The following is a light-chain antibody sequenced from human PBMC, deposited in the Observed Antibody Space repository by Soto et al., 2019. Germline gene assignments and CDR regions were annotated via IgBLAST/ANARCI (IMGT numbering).Light chain of an antibody. J-gene: IGLJ2*01. Sequence: QSALTQPASVSGSPGQSITIPCTGSSSDIGLYTFVSWYQQHSGKAPKLLIYDVSYRPSGISDRFSGSKSGNTASLTISGLQPEDEADYYCSSYGATSTLFGGGTKLTVL. CDR1: SSDIGLYTF. CDR2: DVS. V-gene: IGLV2-14*03. CDR3: SSYGATSTL.